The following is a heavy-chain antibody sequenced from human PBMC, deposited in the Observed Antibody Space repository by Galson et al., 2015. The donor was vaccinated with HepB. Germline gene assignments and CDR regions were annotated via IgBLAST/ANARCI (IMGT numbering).Heavy chain of an antibody. J-gene: IGHJ4*02. CDR3: VRSSYFDT. CDR1: GFTFSSYW. V-gene: IGHV3-74*01. Sequence: SLRLSCAASGFTFSSYWMHWVRQAPGKGLVWVSRIKTDGSYTSYADSVKGRFTISRDNAKNTVYLEMNSLRTEDTSIYYCVRSSYFDTWGQGTLVTVSS. CDR2: IKTDGSYT. D-gene: IGHD3-22*01.